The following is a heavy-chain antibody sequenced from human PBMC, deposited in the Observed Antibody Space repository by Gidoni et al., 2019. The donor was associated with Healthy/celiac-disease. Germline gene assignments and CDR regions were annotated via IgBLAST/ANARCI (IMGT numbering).Heavy chain of an antibody. J-gene: IGHJ4*02. CDR3: ARITPDYGGNFVDY. CDR2: IYYSGST. Sequence: KPSETLSLTCTVSGGSISSSRYYWGWIRQPPGKGLEWIGSIYYSGSTYYNPSLKSRVTISVDTSKNQFSLKLSSVTAADTAVYYCARITPDYGGNFVDYWGQGTLVTVSS. CDR1: GGSISSSRYY. V-gene: IGHV4-39*01. D-gene: IGHD4-17*01.